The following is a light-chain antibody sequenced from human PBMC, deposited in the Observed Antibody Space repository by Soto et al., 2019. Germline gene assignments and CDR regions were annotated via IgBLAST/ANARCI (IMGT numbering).Light chain of an antibody. V-gene: IGKV1-33*01. CDR2: DGT. Sequence: DTRLTHSPSSLSASVGDRVTITCQASQHISDYLNWYQQKPGKAPKLLIYDGTKLETGVPPRFSGSGYGQEFSFTISSLQPEDTATYQCHQYFNTRTFGCGTKVDXK. J-gene: IGKJ3*01. CDR1: QHISDY. CDR3: HQYFNTRT.